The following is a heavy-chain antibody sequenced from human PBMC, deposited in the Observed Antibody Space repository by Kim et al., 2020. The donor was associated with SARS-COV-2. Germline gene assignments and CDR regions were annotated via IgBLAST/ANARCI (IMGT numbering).Heavy chain of an antibody. D-gene: IGHD5-12*01. CDR1: GDSVSSNSAA. V-gene: IGHV6-1*01. Sequence: SQTLSLTCAISGDSVSSNSAAWNWIRQSPSRGLEWLGRTYYRSKWYNDYAVSVKSRITINPDTSKNQFSLQLNSVTPEDTAVYYCARDRGYSGYEKRYYFDYWGQGTLVTVSS. CDR2: TYYRSKWYN. J-gene: IGHJ4*02. CDR3: ARDRGYSGYEKRYYFDY.